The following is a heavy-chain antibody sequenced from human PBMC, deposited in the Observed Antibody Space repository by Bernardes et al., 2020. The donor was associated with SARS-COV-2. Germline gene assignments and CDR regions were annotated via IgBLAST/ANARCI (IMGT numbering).Heavy chain of an antibody. Sequence: ASVKVSCKASGYDFNIYGISWVRQAPGQGLEWMGWISAYNGKTDYAQKFQGRVTMTTDTSTSTAYLELRSLRSDDTAVYYCVRDESTISPCFDYWGQGTLVTVSS. D-gene: IGHD1-1*01. J-gene: IGHJ4*02. V-gene: IGHV1-18*01. CDR2: ISAYNGKT. CDR3: VRDESTISPCFDY. CDR1: GYDFNIYG.